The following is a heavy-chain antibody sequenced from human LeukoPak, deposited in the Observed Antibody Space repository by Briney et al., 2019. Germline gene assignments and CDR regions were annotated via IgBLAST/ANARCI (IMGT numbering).Heavy chain of an antibody. D-gene: IGHD5-18*01. CDR3: ARGGDTAMGYDFDY. J-gene: IGHJ4*02. CDR2: LYHSDSA. CDR1: GYSISNGYY. V-gene: IGHV4-38-2*01. Sequence: SETLSLTCAVSGYSISNGYYWVWIRQPPGRGLEWIGSLYHSDSAYYNTSLRSRVSMSVDTSKNQFSLTLSFVTAADTAVYYCARGGDTAMGYDFDYWGQGTLVTVSS.